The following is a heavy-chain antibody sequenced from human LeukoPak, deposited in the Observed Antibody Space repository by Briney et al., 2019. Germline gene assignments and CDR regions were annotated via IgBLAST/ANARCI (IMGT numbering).Heavy chain of an antibody. CDR2: VSPSHTTR. CDR1: GYTFRQYS. D-gene: IGHD2-15*01. CDR3: ARETRAPGSGDLAENDY. J-gene: IGHJ4*02. V-gene: IGHV1-18*01. Sequence: GASVKVSCKASGYTFRQYSISWVRQAPGKGFEWMGWVSPSHTTRVYAQDFQGRVTMTADTNTNTVSMELRSLRFDDTAVYYCARETRAPGSGDLAENDYWGQGTLVTVSS.